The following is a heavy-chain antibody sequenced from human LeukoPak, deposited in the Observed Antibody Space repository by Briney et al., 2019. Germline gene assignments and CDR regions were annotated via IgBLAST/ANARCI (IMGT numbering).Heavy chain of an antibody. CDR1: GGSISSYY. D-gene: IGHD4-11*01. Sequence: SETLSLTCTVSGGSISSYYWSWIRQPPGKGLEWIGYIYYSGSTNYNPSLKGRVTMSRDTSKNQLSLKLSSVTAADTAVYYCARDLASYSIYSDAFDIWGQGTMVTVSS. V-gene: IGHV4-59*12. CDR3: ARDLASYSIYSDAFDI. CDR2: IYYSGST. J-gene: IGHJ3*02.